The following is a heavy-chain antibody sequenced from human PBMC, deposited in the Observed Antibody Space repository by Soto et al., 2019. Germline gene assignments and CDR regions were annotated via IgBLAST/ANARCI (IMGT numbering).Heavy chain of an antibody. CDR1: GFTFSNAW. J-gene: IGHJ1*01. V-gene: IGHV3-15*07. D-gene: IGHD2-8*01. Sequence: GGSLRLSCAASGFTFSNAWMNWVRQAPGKGLEWVGRIKSKTDGGTTDYAAPVKGRFTISRDDSKNTLYLQMNSLKTEDTAVYYCTTDRPLGYCTNGVCYNPPVDQHWGQGTLVTVSS. CDR2: IKSKTDGGTT. CDR3: TTDRPLGYCTNGVCYNPPVDQH.